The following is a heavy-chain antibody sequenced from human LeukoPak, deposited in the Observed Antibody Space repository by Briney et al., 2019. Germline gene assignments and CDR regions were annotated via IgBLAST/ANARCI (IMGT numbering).Heavy chain of an antibody. J-gene: IGHJ6*03. CDR2: ISGSGGST. CDR1: GFTFSSYA. V-gene: IGHV3-23*01. D-gene: IGHD6-13*01. Sequence: GGSLRLSCAASGFTFSSYAMSWVRQAPGKGLEWVSAISGSGGSTYYADPVKGRFTISRDNSKNTLYLQMNSLRAEDTAVYYCAKWGIAAPWVSPYYYYYMDVWGKGTTVTVSS. CDR3: AKWGIAAPWVSPYYYYYMDV.